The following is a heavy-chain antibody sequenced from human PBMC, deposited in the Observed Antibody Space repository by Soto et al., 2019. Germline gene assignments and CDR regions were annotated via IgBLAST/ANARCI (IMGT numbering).Heavy chain of an antibody. V-gene: IGHV1-18*01. Sequence: GASVKVSCKASGYTFTSYGISWVRQAPGQGLEWMGWISAYNGNTNYAQKLQGRVTMTTDTSTSTAYMELRSLRSDDTAVYYCARRYSGQWLVREGAFDIWGQGTMVTVSS. CDR3: ARRYSGQWLVREGAFDI. CDR2: ISAYNGNT. D-gene: IGHD6-19*01. J-gene: IGHJ3*02. CDR1: GYTFTSYG.